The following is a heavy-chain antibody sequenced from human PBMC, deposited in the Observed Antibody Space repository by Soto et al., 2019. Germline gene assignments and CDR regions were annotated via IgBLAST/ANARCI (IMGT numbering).Heavy chain of an antibody. J-gene: IGHJ6*02. Sequence: EVQLVESGGGLIQPGGSLRLSCAASGFIVRSNYMTWVRQAPGKGLEWVSVIYSSGNIYYPDSVKGRFTTSRDNSQNTFFLQMNSLRAEDTAVYYGARDSGMIRGNYGMDVWGQGTTVIVSS. D-gene: IGHD3-10*01. CDR3: ARDSGMIRGNYGMDV. CDR1: GFIVRSNY. V-gene: IGHV3-53*01. CDR2: IYSSGNI.